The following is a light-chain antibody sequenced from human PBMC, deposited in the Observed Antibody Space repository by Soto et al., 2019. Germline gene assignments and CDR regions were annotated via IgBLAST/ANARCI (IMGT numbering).Light chain of an antibody. CDR2: TAS. Sequence: DIQLTQSPSFLSASIGDGITITCRASQGINNYLAWYQQKPGKAPKLLIHTASTLQSGVPSRFSGSGAGTEFTLTNSSLQPEDFATYYCEQRNSYPITFGQGTRLEIK. CDR3: EQRNSYPIT. CDR1: QGINNY. V-gene: IGKV1-9*01. J-gene: IGKJ5*01.